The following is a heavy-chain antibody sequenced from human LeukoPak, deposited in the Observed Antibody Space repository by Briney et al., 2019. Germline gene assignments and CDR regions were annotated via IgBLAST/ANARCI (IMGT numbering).Heavy chain of an antibody. J-gene: IGHJ4*02. V-gene: IGHV3-9*01. CDR1: GFTFDDYA. CDR3: AKDNDYSGSGRPDY. Sequence: GRSLRLSCAASGFTFDDYAMHWVRQAPGKGLEWVSGISWNSGSIGYADSVKGRFTISRDNAKNSLYLQMNSLRAEDTALYYCAKDNDYSGSGRPDYWGQGTLVTVSS. CDR2: ISWNSGSI. D-gene: IGHD3-10*01.